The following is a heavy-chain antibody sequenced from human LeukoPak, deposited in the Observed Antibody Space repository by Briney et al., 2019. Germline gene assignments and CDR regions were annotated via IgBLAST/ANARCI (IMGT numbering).Heavy chain of an antibody. D-gene: IGHD4-11*01. CDR2: INPSGGST. J-gene: IGHJ5*02. V-gene: IGHV1-46*01. Sequence: GASVKVSCKASGYTFTSYYMHWVRQAPGQGLEWMGIINPSGGSTSCAQKFQGRVTMTRDMSTSTVYMELSSLRSEDTAVYYCARDGAVTTVTTEAWFDPWGQGTLVTVSS. CDR3: ARDGAVTTVTTEAWFDP. CDR1: GYTFTSYY.